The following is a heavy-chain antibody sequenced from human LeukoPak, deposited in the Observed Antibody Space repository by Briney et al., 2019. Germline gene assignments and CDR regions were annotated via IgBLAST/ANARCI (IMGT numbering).Heavy chain of an antibody. CDR2: ISSSSSYI. J-gene: IGHJ6*03. V-gene: IGHV3-21*01. CDR3: ARDRGLRYFDWLKPNPSRYYMDV. Sequence: PGGSLRLSCAASGFTFSSYSMNWVRQAPGRGLEWVSSISSSSSYIYYADSVKGRFTISRDNAKNSLYLQMNSLRAEDTAVYYCARDRGLRYFDWLKPNPSRYYMDVWGKGTTVTVSS. CDR1: GFTFSSYS. D-gene: IGHD3-9*01.